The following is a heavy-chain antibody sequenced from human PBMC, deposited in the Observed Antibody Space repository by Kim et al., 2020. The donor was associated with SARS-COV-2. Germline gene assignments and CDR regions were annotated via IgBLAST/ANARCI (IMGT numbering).Heavy chain of an antibody. CDR2: MNPNSGNT. V-gene: IGHV1-8*01. J-gene: IGHJ6*02. CDR1: GYTFTSYD. CDR3: ARDPGYPYCSGGSCYAGVDYYYYGMDV. Sequence: ASVKVSCKASGYTFTSYDINWVRQATGQGLEWMGWMNPNSGNTGYAQKFQGRVTMTRNTSISTAYMELSSLRSEDTAVYYCARDPGYPYCSGGSCYAGVDYYYYGMDVWGQGTTVTVSS. D-gene: IGHD2-15*01.